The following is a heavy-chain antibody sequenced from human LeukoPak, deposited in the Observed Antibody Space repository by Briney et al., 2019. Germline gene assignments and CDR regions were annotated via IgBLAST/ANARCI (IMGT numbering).Heavy chain of an antibody. V-gene: IGHV1-2*02. CDR2: IDPNNGDT. CDR1: GYTFTGYY. Sequence: GASVKVSCKASGYTFTGYYMHWVRQAPGQGLEWMGFIDPNNGDTNYAQKFQGRVTLTRDTSISTAYMELSSLRSDDTAVYHCATDEGGWGQGTPVTVSS. D-gene: IGHD3-16*01. J-gene: IGHJ1*01. CDR3: ATDEGG.